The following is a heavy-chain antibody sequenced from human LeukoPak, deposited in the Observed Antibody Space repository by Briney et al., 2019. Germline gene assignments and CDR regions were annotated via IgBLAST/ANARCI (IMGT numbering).Heavy chain of an antibody. CDR1: GGSISNYY. CDR2: IYYSGTT. Sequence: SETLSLTCTVSGGSISNYYWSWIRQPPGKGLEWIGFIYYSGTTHYNPSLKSRVTMSVATSHNQFSLRLSSVTAADTAIYYCARHSGASPHYFDYWGQGALVTVSS. D-gene: IGHD1-26*01. V-gene: IGHV4-59*08. J-gene: IGHJ4*02. CDR3: ARHSGASPHYFDY.